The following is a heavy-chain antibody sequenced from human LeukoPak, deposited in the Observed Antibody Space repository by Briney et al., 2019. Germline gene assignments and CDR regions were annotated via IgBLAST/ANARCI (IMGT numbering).Heavy chain of an antibody. D-gene: IGHD2-15*01. Sequence: GGSLRLSCAASGFTFSSYWMHWVRQAPGKGVVWVSRINSDGSSTSYADSVKGRFTISRDNAKNTLYLQMNSLRAEDTAVYYCARFPSLIYCSDGSCYFDYWGQGTQVTVSS. V-gene: IGHV3-74*01. CDR1: GFTFSSYW. CDR2: INSDGSST. CDR3: ARFPSLIYCSDGSCYFDY. J-gene: IGHJ4*02.